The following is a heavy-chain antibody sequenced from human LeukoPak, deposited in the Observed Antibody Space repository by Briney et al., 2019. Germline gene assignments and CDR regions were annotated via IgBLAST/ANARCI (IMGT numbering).Heavy chain of an antibody. D-gene: IGHD3-3*01. CDR2: ISYDGSNK. CDR1: GFTFSSYA. CDR3: ASPYYDFWSGYPPYFEY. J-gene: IGHJ4*02. V-gene: IGHV3-30-3*01. Sequence: GGSLRLSCAASGFTFSSYAMHWVRQAPGKGLEWVAVISYDGSNKYYADSVKGRFTISRDNSKNTLYLQMNSLRAEDTAVYYCASPYYDFWSGYPPYFEYWGQGTLVTVSS.